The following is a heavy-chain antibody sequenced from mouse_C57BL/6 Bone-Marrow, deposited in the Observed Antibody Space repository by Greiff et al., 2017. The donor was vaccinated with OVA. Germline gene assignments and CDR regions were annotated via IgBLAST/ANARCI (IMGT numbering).Heavy chain of an antibody. V-gene: IGHV1-9*01. J-gene: IGHJ2*01. CDR2: ILPGGGST. Sequence: QVQLQQSGAELMKPGASVKLSCKATGYSFTGYWIEWVKQWPGHGLEWIGEILPGGGSTNYNEMFKGKGTFTADTYSNSANMQFSSLTTEDSDICDSASCPSRDGYPYYWGQGTTLTVTS. CDR3: ASCPSRDGYPYY. D-gene: IGHD2-3*01. CDR1: GYSFTGYW.